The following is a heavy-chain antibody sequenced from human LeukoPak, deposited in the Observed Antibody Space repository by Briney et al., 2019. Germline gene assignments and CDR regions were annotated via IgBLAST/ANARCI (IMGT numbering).Heavy chain of an antibody. CDR1: GFTFTTYT. CDR2: ISGSGYST. J-gene: IGHJ4*02. D-gene: IGHD2-15*01. V-gene: IGHV3-23*01. Sequence: GGSLRLSCAASGFTFTTYTMTWVRQAPGEGLNWISSISGSGYSTFYSESVKGRFSISRDNSKNSVYLQMTNLTAGDTAVYFCATDGSSWNIFDNWGQGTLVTVSS. CDR3: ATDGSSWNIFDN.